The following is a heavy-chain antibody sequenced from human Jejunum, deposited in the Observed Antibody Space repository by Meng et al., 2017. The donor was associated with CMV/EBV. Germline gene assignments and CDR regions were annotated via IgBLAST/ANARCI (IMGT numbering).Heavy chain of an antibody. CDR3: AKGKSYFFEY. J-gene: IGHJ4*02. V-gene: IGHV3-11*04. CDR1: GFTFSNFH. CDR2: ISGGGLPK. Sequence: CAASGFTFSNFHMNWVRQAPGKGLEWVAYISGGGLPKYYADSMKGRITITRDNAKNSLYLQIDNVGVDDTAVYYCAKGKSYFFEYWGPGALVTVSS. D-gene: IGHD3-10*01.